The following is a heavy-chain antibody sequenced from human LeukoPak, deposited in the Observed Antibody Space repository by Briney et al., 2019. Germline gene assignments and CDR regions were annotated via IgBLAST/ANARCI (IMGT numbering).Heavy chain of an antibody. D-gene: IGHD4-17*01. CDR1: GFTLSNYW. J-gene: IGHJ4*02. V-gene: IGHV3-7*01. Sequence: GGSLRLSCAASGFTLSNYWMSWVRQTPGKGLEWVASIEQDGSEKYYVDSVKGRFTISRDNAKNSLFLQMNSLRADDTAVYYCARPSVLGPNTDYWGQGTLLTVSS. CDR2: IEQDGSEK. CDR3: ARPSVLGPNTDY.